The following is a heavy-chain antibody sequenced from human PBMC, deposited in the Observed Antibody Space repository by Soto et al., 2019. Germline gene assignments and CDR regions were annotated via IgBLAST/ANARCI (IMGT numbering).Heavy chain of an antibody. CDR1: GGSISSSNW. CDR2: IYHSGST. J-gene: IGHJ5*02. Sequence: QVQLQESGPGLVKPSGTLSLNCAVSGGSISSSNWWSWASQPPGKALEWIGGIYHSGSTNYTTSLKSRVPASVDKSKKQFSRKLSSVPAADTTVNYCACRSIVGATRFPSCGQGALVTVSS. CDR3: ACRSIVGATRFPS. V-gene: IGHV4-4*02. D-gene: IGHD1-26*01.